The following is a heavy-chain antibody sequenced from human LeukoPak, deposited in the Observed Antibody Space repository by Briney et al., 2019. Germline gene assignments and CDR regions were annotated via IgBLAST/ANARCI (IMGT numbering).Heavy chain of an antibody. J-gene: IGHJ4*02. V-gene: IGHV3-11*06. CDR3: ARGRYSSGLIDY. Sequence: GGSLRLSCVASGFNFSDYYMSWIRLTPGKGLEWVSSISSSSSYIYYADSVKDRFTISRDNSKNTLYLQMNSLRAEDTAVYYCARGRYSSGLIDYWGQGTLVTVSS. CDR1: GFNFSDYY. D-gene: IGHD6-19*01. CDR2: ISSSSSYI.